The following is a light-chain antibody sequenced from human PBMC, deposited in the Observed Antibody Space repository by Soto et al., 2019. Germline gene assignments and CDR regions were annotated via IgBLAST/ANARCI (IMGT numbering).Light chain of an antibody. Sequence: QSVLTQPPSASGSPGQSVTISCTGTSSDYVSWYQQHPGKAPKLLIYEVIKRPSGVPDRFSGSKSGNTASLTVSGLQAEDEADYHCTSYAGNNNVVFGGGTKLTVL. CDR3: TSYAGNNNVV. CDR1: SSDY. V-gene: IGLV2-8*01. CDR2: EVI. J-gene: IGLJ2*01.